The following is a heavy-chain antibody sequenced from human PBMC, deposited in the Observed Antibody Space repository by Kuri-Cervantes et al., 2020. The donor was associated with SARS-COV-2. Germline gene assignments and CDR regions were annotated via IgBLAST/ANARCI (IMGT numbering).Heavy chain of an antibody. CDR1: GGSFSGYY. V-gene: IGHV4-59*08. CDR2: IYYSGST. D-gene: IGHD3-3*01. Sequence: GSLRLSCAVYGGSFSGYYWSWIRQPPGKGLEWIGYIYYSGSTKYNSSLKSRVTISVDMSKNQFSLKLSSVTAADTAVYYCARHRPDYDFWSGYWGWFDPWGQGTLVTVSS. J-gene: IGHJ5*02. CDR3: ARHRPDYDFWSGYWGWFDP.